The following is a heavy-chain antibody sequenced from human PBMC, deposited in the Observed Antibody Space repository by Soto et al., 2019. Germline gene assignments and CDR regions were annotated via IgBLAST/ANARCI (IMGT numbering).Heavy chain of an antibody. CDR1: GFSLTTGKMG. D-gene: IGHD3-9*01. V-gene: IGHV2-26*01. CDR2: IFSDNER. Sequence: SGPTLVNPTETLTLTCTVSGFSLTTGKMGVSWIRQPPGKALEWLAHIFSDNERSYSTSLQGRLTISKDTSGSQVVLSMTNVDPVDTATYYCAQMKVDSYQFYYAMDVWGQGTTVTVS. J-gene: IGHJ6*02. CDR3: AQMKVDSYQFYYAMDV.